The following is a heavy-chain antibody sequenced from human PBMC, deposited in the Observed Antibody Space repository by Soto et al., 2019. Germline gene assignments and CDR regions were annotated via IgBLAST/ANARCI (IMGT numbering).Heavy chain of an antibody. Sequence: SETLSLTCAVSGYSISSGYYWGWIRQPQGKGLEWIGSIYHSGSTYYNPSLKSRVTISVDTSKNQFSLKLSSVTAADTAVYYCARDYDFWSDPPTPFDYWGQGTLVTVSS. CDR2: IYHSGST. J-gene: IGHJ4*02. CDR1: GYSISSGYY. CDR3: ARDYDFWSDPPTPFDY. D-gene: IGHD3-3*01. V-gene: IGHV4-38-2*02.